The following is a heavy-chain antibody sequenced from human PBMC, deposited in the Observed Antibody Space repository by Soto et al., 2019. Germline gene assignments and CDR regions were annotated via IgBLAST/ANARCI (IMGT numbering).Heavy chain of an antibody. Sequence: QVQLQESGPGLVKPSETLSLTCTVSGGSVSSGSYYWSLIRQPPGKGLEWIGYIYYSGSTNYNPSLKSRVTISVDTSKNQFSLKLSSVTAADTAVYYCAREYSSGWYGALYYGMDVWGQGTTVTVSS. CDR3: AREYSSGWYGALYYGMDV. CDR2: IYYSGST. CDR1: GGSVSSGSYY. J-gene: IGHJ6*02. D-gene: IGHD6-19*01. V-gene: IGHV4-61*01.